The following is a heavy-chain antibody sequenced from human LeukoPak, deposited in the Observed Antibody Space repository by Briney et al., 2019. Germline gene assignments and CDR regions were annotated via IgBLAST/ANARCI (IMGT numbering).Heavy chain of an antibody. Sequence: IGRIYTSGSTNYNPSLKSRVTISVDTSKNQFSLKLSSVTAADTAVYYCARVSFGSGSSLDYWGQGTLVTVSS. CDR3: ARVSFGSGSSLDY. V-gene: IGHV4-61*02. CDR2: IYTSGST. D-gene: IGHD3-10*01. J-gene: IGHJ4*02.